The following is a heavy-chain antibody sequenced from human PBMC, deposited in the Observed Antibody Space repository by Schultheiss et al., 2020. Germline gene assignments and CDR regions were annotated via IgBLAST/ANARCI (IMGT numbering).Heavy chain of an antibody. CDR3: AKLVGGRGPFDY. Sequence: ASVKVSCKASRYSFTSYGISWVRQAPGQGLEWMGIINPSGGSTSYAQKFQGWVTMTRDTSISTAYMELSRLRSDDTAVYYCAKLVGGRGPFDYWGQGTLVTVSS. CDR2: INPSGGST. V-gene: IGHV1-2*04. CDR1: RYSFTSYG. D-gene: IGHD1-26*01. J-gene: IGHJ4*02.